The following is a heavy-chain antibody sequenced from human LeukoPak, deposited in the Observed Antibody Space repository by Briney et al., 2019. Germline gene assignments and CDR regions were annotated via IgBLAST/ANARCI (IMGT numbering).Heavy chain of an antibody. D-gene: IGHD3-10*01. CDR3: ARVSGSARYFDY. CDR2: INPNSGGT. V-gene: IGHV1-2*02. CDR1: GYTFTGYY. Sequence: ASVKVSCKASGYTFTGYYMHWVRQAPGQGLEWMGWINPNSGGTNYAQKFQGRVTMTRDTSISTAYMELSRLRSDDTAVYYCARVSGSARYFDYWGQGTLVTVSS. J-gene: IGHJ4*02.